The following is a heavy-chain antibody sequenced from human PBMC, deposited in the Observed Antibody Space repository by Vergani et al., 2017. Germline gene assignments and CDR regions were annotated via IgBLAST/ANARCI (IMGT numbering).Heavy chain of an antibody. J-gene: IGHJ3*02. CDR2: IYHSGST. D-gene: IGHD6-13*01. V-gene: IGHV4-34*01. Sequence: QVQLQQWGAGLLKPSETLSLTCAVYGGSFSGYYWSWIRQPPGKGLEWIGEIYHSGSTNYNPTLKSRVTISVDKSKNQFSLKLSSVTAAGTAVYYCARDGQQPGFDIWGQGTMVTVSS. CDR1: GGSFSGYY. CDR3: ARDGQQPGFDI.